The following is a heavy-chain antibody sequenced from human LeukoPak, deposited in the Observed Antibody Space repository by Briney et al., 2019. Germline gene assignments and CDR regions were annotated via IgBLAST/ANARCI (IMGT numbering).Heavy chain of an antibody. V-gene: IGHV4-4*07. D-gene: IGHD3-10*01. CDR2: IYNSGST. CDR3: ARHYYGSENYYFDY. CDR1: GGSISSYY. J-gene: IGHJ4*02. Sequence: SETLSLTCTVSGGSISSYYWSWIRQPAGKGLEWIGRIYNSGSTNYNPSLKSRLTISVDTSKNQFSLKLSSVTAADTAIYYCARHYYGSENYYFDYWGQGTLVTVSS.